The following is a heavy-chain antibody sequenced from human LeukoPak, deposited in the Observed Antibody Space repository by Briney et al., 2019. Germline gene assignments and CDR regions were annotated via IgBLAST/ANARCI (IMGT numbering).Heavy chain of an antibody. D-gene: IGHD3-22*01. V-gene: IGHV3-21*01. J-gene: IGHJ4*02. CDR3: AREVYDSKFSSDN. CDR1: GFTFSRYN. Sequence: GGSLRLSCAASGFTFSRYNMNWVRQAPGKGLEWVSYISSSSGYIYYADLVKGRFTISRDNAKKSLYLQMNSLRAEDTAVYYCAREVYDSKFSSDNWGQGTLVTVSS. CDR2: ISSSSGYI.